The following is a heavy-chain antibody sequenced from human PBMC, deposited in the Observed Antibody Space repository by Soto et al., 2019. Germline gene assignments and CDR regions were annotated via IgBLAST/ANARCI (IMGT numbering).Heavy chain of an antibody. CDR3: ALGYSYGNMDY. CDR1: GFTVSRNY. Sequence: PGGSLRLSCAASGFTVSRNYMSWVRQAPGKGLEWVSVIYSGGSTYYADSMEGRFTISRDNSKNTLYLQMNSQRAEDTAVYYCALGYSYGNMDYWGQGTLVTVSS. V-gene: IGHV3-53*01. J-gene: IGHJ4*02. CDR2: IYSGGST. D-gene: IGHD5-18*01.